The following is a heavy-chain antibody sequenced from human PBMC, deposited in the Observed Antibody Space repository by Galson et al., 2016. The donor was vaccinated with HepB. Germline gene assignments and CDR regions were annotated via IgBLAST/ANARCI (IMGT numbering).Heavy chain of an antibody. J-gene: IGHJ4*02. Sequence: SLRLSCAASGLRFSSYGMHWVRQAPGKGLEWVAVISHDGRKKYYGDSVQGRFTISRDNSKNTLYLQMNSLRAEDTAVYYCAKAKLWFGELLPGGRGQGTLVIVSS. D-gene: IGHD3-10*01. V-gene: IGHV3-30*18. CDR2: ISHDGRKK. CDR3: AKAKLWFGELLPGG. CDR1: GLRFSSYG.